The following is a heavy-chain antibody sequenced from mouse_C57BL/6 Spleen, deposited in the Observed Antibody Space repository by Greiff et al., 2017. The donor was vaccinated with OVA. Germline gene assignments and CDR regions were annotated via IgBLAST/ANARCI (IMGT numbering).Heavy chain of an antibody. CDR1: GYAFSSSW. V-gene: IGHV1-82*01. J-gene: IGHJ3*01. CDR3: ARENYDPGLFAY. Sequence: VQLQESGPELVKPGASVKISCKASGYAFSSSWMNWVKQRPGKGLEWIGRIYPGDGDTNYNGKFKGKATLTADKSSSTAYMQLSSLTSEDSAVYFCARENYDPGLFAYWGQGTLVTVSA. D-gene: IGHD2-4*01. CDR2: IYPGDGDT.